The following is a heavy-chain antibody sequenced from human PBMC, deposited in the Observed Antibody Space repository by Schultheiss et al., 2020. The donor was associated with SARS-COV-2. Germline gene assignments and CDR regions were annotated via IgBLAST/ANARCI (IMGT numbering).Heavy chain of an antibody. CDR1: GFTFSSYE. Sequence: GGSLRLSCAASGFTFSSYEMNWVRQAPGKGLEWVSYISSSGSTIYYADSVKGRFTISRDNAKNSLYLQMNSLKTEDTAVYYCTTDAEYSSSSVIDYWGQGTLVTVSS. CDR2: ISSSGSTI. V-gene: IGHV3-48*03. J-gene: IGHJ4*02. D-gene: IGHD6-6*01. CDR3: TTDAEYSSSSVIDY.